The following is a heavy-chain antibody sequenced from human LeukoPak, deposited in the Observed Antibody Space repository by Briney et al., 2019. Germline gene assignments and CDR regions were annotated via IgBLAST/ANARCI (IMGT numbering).Heavy chain of an antibody. CDR2: IYSGGST. J-gene: IGHJ6*02. V-gene: IGHV3-66*01. CDR1: GFTVSSNY. D-gene: IGHD6-19*01. CDR3: ARDLYSSGIYYYYGMDV. Sequence: GVSLRLSCAASGFTVSSNYMSWVRHAPGQGLEWVSVIYSGGSTYYADSVKGRFTISRDNSKNTLYLQMNSLRAEDTAVYYCARDLYSSGIYYYYGMDVWGQGTTVTVSS.